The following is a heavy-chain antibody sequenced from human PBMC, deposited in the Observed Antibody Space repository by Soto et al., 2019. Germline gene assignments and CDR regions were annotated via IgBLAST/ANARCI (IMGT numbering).Heavy chain of an antibody. CDR1: GFTFSSYG. Sequence: QVQLVESGGGVVQPGRSLRLSCAASGFTFSSYGMHWVRQAPGKGLEWVAVIWYDGSNKYYADSVKGRFTISRDNSKNTLYLQKNSLRAEDTAVYYCAAGGGNWGRLPWEFDYWGQGTLVTVSS. J-gene: IGHJ4*02. D-gene: IGHD3-16*01. V-gene: IGHV3-33*01. CDR2: IWYDGSNK. CDR3: AAGGGNWGRLPWEFDY.